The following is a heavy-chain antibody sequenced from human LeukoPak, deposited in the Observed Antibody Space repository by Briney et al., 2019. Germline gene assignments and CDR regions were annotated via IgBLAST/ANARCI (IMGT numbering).Heavy chain of an antibody. D-gene: IGHD2-15*01. CDR3: ARFGGGYGMDV. Sequence: PGGSLRLSCAASGFTFSSYSMNWDRQAPGKGLEWVSSISSSSSYIYYADSVKGRFTISRDNAKNSLYLQMNSLRAEDTAVYYCARFGGGYGMDVWGQGTTVTVSS. CDR1: GFTFSSYS. CDR2: ISSSSSYI. V-gene: IGHV3-21*01. J-gene: IGHJ6*02.